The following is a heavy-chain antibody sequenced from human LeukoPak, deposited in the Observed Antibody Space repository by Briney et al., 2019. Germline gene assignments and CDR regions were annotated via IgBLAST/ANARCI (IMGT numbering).Heavy chain of an antibody. Sequence: PSQTLSLTCTVSGGSISSGGYYWSWISQHPGTGLAWIGDIYHSGSTYYKPSLKSRVTISVDRSKNQFSLKLSSVTAADTVVYYCARGYSSGWYPRGYFDYWGQGTLVTVSS. V-gene: IGHV4-30-2*01. J-gene: IGHJ4*02. CDR2: IYHSGST. D-gene: IGHD6-19*01. CDR3: ARGYSSGWYPRGYFDY. CDR1: GGSISSGGYY.